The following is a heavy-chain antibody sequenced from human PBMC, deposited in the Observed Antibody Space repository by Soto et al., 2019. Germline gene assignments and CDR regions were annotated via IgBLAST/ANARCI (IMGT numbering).Heavy chain of an antibody. CDR2: INHSGST. J-gene: IGHJ5*02. CDR1: GGSFSGYY. CDR3: ARQRVALLWFGDQSGWFDP. D-gene: IGHD3-10*01. Sequence: QVQLQQWGAGLLKPSETLSLTCAVYGGSFSGYYWSWIRQPPGKGLEWIGEINHSGSTNYNPSLKRLSTISVDTSKIQFSLKLSSVTAADTAVYYCARQRVALLWFGDQSGWFDPWGQGTLVTVSS. V-gene: IGHV4-34*01.